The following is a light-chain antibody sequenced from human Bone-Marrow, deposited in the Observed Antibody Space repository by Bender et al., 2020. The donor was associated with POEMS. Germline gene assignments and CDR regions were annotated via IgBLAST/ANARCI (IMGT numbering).Light chain of an antibody. CDR1: GSNIGGYP. V-gene: IGLV1-44*01. CDR2: TNN. CDR3: VAWDASLNGWV. Sequence: QSVLTQPPSVSGTPGHRVTISCSGSGSNIGGYPVNWYQQLPGTAPRLLIYTNNERPSGVPDRFSGSKSGTSASLAITGLQSDDESIYFCVAWDASLNGWVFGGGTKLTVL. J-gene: IGLJ3*02.